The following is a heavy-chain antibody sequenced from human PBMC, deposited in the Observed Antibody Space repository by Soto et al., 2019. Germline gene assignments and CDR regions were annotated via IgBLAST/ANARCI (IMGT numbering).Heavy chain of an antibody. J-gene: IGHJ6*02. D-gene: IGHD6-19*01. CDR1: GFTFSSYW. V-gene: IGHV3-7*01. CDR2: IKQDGSEK. CDR3: ATSWGLVSPPRRTSPMDV. Sequence: EVQLVESGGGLVQPGGSLRLSCAASGFTFSSYWMSWVRQAPGKGLEWVANIKQDGSEKYYVDSVKGRFTISRDNAKNSLYLQMNSLRAEDTAVYYCATSWGLVSPPRRTSPMDVWCQGTTVTVSS.